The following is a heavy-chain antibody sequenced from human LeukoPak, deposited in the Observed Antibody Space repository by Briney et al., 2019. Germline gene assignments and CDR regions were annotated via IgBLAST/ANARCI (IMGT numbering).Heavy chain of an antibody. CDR2: IYTSGST. D-gene: IGHD2-21*02. CDR1: GGSISSGSYY. Sequence: SETLSLTCTVSGGSISSGSYYWSWIRQPAGKGLEWIGRIYTSGSTNYNPSLKSRVTISVDTSKNQFSLKLSSVTAADTAVYYCARHPRASYCGGDCYSSLTWGQGTLVTVSS. V-gene: IGHV4-61*02. CDR3: ARHPRASYCGGDCYSSLT. J-gene: IGHJ4*02.